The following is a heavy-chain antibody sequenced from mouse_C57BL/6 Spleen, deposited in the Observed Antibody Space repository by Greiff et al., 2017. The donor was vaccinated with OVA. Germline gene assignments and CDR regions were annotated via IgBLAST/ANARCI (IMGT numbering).Heavy chain of an antibody. J-gene: IGHJ2*01. D-gene: IGHD2-4*01. CDR3: ARSHDYGYYFDY. CDR1: GFTFSSYA. CDR2: ISDGGSYT. Sequence: EVQLVESGGGLVKPGGSLKLSCAASGFTFSSYAMSWVRQTPEKRLEWVATISDGGSYTYYPDNVKGRFTISRDNAKNNLYLQMSHLKSEDTAMYYCARSHDYGYYFDYWGQGTTLTVSS. V-gene: IGHV5-4*01.